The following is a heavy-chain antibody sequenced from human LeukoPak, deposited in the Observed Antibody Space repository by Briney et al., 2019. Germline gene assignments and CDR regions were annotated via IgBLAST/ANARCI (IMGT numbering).Heavy chain of an antibody. D-gene: IGHD1-1*01. Sequence: SVKVSCKASGGTFSSYAIGWVRQAPGQGLEWMGGIIPIFGTANYAQKFQGRVTITADESTSTAYMELSSLRSEDTAVYYCARRLRYNWNDSAFDIWGQGTMVTVSS. J-gene: IGHJ3*02. CDR2: IIPIFGTA. CDR1: GGTFSSYA. CDR3: ARRLRYNWNDSAFDI. V-gene: IGHV1-69*01.